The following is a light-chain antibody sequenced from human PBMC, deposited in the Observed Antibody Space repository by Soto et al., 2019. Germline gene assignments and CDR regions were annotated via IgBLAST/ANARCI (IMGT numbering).Light chain of an antibody. V-gene: IGKV3-20*01. CDR2: GTS. CDR3: QQYGSWT. J-gene: IGKJ1*01. Sequence: EIVLTQSPGTLSVSPGERATLSCRASQTISSNNLAWYQQKPGQAPSLLIYGTSSRATGIPDRFSGSGSGTDFTLTISRLGTEDSAIYYCQQYGSWTFGQGTKVEI. CDR1: QTISSNN.